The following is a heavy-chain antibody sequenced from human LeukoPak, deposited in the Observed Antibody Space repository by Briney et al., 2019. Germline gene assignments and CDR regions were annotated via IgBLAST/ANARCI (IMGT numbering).Heavy chain of an antibody. CDR3: ARHGRHDSSGYADY. CDR2: IYTSGST. Sequence: SETLSLTCTVSGGSISSGSYYWSWIRQPAGKGLEWIVRIYTSGSTNYNPSLKSRVTISVDTSKNQFSLKLSSVTAADTAVYYCARHGRHDSSGYADYWGQGTLVTVSS. J-gene: IGHJ4*02. V-gene: IGHV4-61*02. CDR1: GGSISSGSYY. D-gene: IGHD3-22*01.